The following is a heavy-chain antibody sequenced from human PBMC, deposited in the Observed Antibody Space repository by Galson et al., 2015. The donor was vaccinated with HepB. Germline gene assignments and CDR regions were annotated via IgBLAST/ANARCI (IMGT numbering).Heavy chain of an antibody. CDR2: IRYDGSNK. V-gene: IGHV3-30*02. CDR1: GFTFSSYG. CDR3: AKDRLWFGGDAFYYGMDV. D-gene: IGHD3-10*01. J-gene: IGHJ6*02. Sequence: LRLSCAASGFTFSSYGMHWVRQAPGKGLEWVAFIRYDGSNKYYADSVKGRFTISRDNSKNTLYLQMNSLRAEDTAVYYCAKDRLWFGGDAFYYGMDVWGQGTTVTVSS.